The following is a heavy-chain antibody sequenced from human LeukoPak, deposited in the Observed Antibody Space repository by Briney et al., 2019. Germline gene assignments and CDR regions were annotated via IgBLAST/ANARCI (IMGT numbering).Heavy chain of an antibody. CDR1: GFTFSSYA. D-gene: IGHD6-19*01. Sequence: GGSLRLSCAASGFTFSSYAMHWVRQAPGKGLEWVAVISYDGSNKYYADSVKGRFTISRDNSKNTPYLQMNSLRAEDTAVYYCAKLAVAGSAFDYWGQGTLVTVSS. J-gene: IGHJ4*02. CDR3: AKLAVAGSAFDY. V-gene: IGHV3-30*18. CDR2: ISYDGSNK.